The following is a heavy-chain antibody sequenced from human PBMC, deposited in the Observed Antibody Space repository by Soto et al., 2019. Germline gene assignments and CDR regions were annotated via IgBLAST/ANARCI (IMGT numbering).Heavy chain of an antibody. V-gene: IGHV4-31*03. CDR1: GAYMRNDYYY. J-gene: IGHJ3*02. Sequence: SETLSLTCTVSGAYMRNDYYYWSWVRQNPGKDLEWIGHMHHSGRTHYNPSLKSRVAISVDTSKNQFSLYLNSVTAADTAVYYCARATNELGAFDIWGQGTMVTVSS. CDR2: MHHSGRT. D-gene: IGHD3-10*01. CDR3: ARATNELGAFDI.